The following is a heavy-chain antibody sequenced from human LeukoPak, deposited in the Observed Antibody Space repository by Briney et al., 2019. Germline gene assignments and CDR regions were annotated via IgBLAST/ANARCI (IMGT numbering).Heavy chain of an antibody. Sequence: GRSLRLSCAASGFTFSSYGMHWVRQAPGKGLEWVAVIWYDGSKKYYADSVKGRFTISRDNSKNTLYLQMNSLRAEDTAVYYCARAVDYYYGMDVWGQGTTVTVSS. J-gene: IGHJ6*02. CDR3: ARAVDYYYGMDV. CDR1: GFTFSSYG. D-gene: IGHD4-23*01. CDR2: IWYDGSKK. V-gene: IGHV3-33*01.